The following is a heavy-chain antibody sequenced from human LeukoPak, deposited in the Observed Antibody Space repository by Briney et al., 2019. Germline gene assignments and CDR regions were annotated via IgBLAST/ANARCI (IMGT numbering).Heavy chain of an antibody. CDR3: AKDIHYSSSIYYFDY. J-gene: IGHJ4*02. Sequence: GGSLRLPCAASGFTFDDYAMHWVRQAPGKGLEWVSGISWNSGSIGYADSVKGRFTISRDNAKNSLYLQMNSLRAEDTALYYCAKDIHYSSSIYYFDYWGQGTLVTVSS. D-gene: IGHD6-6*01. CDR1: GFTFDDYA. V-gene: IGHV3-9*01. CDR2: ISWNSGSI.